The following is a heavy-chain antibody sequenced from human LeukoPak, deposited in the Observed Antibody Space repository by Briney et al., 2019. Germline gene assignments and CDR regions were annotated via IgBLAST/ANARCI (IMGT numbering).Heavy chain of an antibody. D-gene: IGHD3-3*01. CDR1: GGSISSYY. CDR2: IYYSGST. J-gene: IGHJ4*02. V-gene: IGHV4-59*08. Sequence: PSETLSLTCTVSGGSISSYYWSWIRQPPGKGLEWIGYIYYSGSTNYNPSLKSRVTISVDTSKNQFSLKLSSVTAADTAVYYCARQGTIFGPAGYWGQGTLVTVSS. CDR3: ARQGTIFGPAGY.